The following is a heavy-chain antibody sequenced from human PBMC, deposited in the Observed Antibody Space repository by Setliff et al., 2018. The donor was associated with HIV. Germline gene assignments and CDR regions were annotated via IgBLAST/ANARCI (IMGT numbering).Heavy chain of an antibody. D-gene: IGHD6-19*01. CDR2: IIPMSGVP. J-gene: IGHJ6*03. Sequence: SVKVSCKASGGNFRSYGISWVRQAPGQGLEWMGGIIPMSGVPKYAQKFQGRVTITADKSTSTAYMELSSLRSEDAAVYYCARNPEMAALNYFYYYMDVWGKGTTVTVSS. V-gene: IGHV1-69*10. CDR3: ARNPEMAALNYFYYYMDV. CDR1: GGNFRSYG.